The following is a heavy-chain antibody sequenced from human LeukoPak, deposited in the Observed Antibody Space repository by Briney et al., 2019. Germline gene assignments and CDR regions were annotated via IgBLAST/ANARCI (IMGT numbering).Heavy chain of an antibody. J-gene: IGHJ5*02. CDR3: ARDDLRWSYDSSGYYPDWFDP. V-gene: IGHV1-69*01. D-gene: IGHD3-22*01. Sequence: ASVKVSCKASGGTFSSYAISWVRQAPGQGLEWMGGIIPIFGTANYAQKFQGRVTITADESTSTAYMELSSLRSEDTAVYYCARDDLRWSYDSSGYYPDWFDPWGQGTLVTVSS. CDR2: IIPIFGTA. CDR1: GGTFSSYA.